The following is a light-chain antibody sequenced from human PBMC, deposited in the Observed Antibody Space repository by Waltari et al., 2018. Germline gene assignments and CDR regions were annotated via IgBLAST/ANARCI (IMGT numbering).Light chain of an antibody. CDR3: SSYTSSSTRVV. J-gene: IGLJ3*02. CDR1: SSDVGGYNY. Sequence: QSALTQPASVSGSPGQSITISCTGTSSDVGGYNYVSWYQQHPDKAPKLMIYDVSNRPAGRSNPFSGSKSGNTASLTISGLQAEDEADYYCSSYTSSSTRVVFGGGTKLTVL. CDR2: DVS. V-gene: IGLV2-14*03.